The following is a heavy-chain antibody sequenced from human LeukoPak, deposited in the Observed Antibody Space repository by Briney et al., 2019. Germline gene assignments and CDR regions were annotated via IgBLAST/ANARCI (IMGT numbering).Heavy chain of an antibody. Sequence: PEGSLRLSCAASGFTLSTYWMHCVRQAPGKGLVWVSRINSDGSSTSYADSVKGRFTISRDNAKNTLYLQMNSLRAEDTAVYYCARGPSGGRYYVGDYWGQGTLVTVSS. CDR3: ARGPSGGRYYVGDY. D-gene: IGHD1-26*01. V-gene: IGHV3-74*01. CDR2: INSDGSST. CDR1: GFTLSTYW. J-gene: IGHJ4*02.